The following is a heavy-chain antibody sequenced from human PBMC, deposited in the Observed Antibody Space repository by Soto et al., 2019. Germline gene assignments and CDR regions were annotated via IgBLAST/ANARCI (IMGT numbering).Heavy chain of an antibody. V-gene: IGHV4-34*01. J-gene: IGHJ4*02. Sequence: QVQLQQWGAGLLKPSETLSLTCAVYGGSFSGYYWSWIRQPPGKGLEWIGEINHSGSTNCNPSLKSRVTISVDTSKNQFSLKLSSVTAADTAVYYCARGNITTGSLPCLSFDYWGQGTLVTVSS. CDR1: GGSFSGYY. D-gene: IGHD3-22*01. CDR3: ARGNITTGSLPCLSFDY. CDR2: INHSGST.